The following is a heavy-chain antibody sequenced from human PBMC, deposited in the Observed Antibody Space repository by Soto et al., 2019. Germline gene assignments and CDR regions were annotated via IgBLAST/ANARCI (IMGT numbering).Heavy chain of an antibody. CDR3: TTDHPGIYYFDY. V-gene: IGHV3-15*01. D-gene: IGHD3-3*01. CDR2: IKSKTDGGTT. CDR1: GFTFSNAW. Sequence: KPGGSLRLSCAASGFTFSNAWMSWVRQAPGKGLEWVGRIKSKTDGGTTDYAAPVKGRFTISRDDSKNTLYLQMNSLKTEDTAVYYCTTDHPGIYYFDYWGQGTLVTVSS. J-gene: IGHJ4*02.